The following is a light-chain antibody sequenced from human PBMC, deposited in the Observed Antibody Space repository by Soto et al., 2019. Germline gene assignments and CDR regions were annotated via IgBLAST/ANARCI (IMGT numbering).Light chain of an antibody. J-gene: IGKJ2*01. CDR3: QQYNSYPYT. CDR1: QNINNY. CDR2: DAS. Sequence: DIQMTQSPSTLSASVGDRVTITCQASQNINNYLNWYQQKPGKAPKLLIYDASSLESGVPSRFSGSGSGTEFTLTISSLQPDDFATYYCQQYNSYPYTFGQGTKVDIK. V-gene: IGKV1-5*01.